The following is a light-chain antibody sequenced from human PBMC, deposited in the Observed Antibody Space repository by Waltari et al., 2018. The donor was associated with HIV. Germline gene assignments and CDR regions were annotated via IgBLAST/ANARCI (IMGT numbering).Light chain of an antibody. CDR3: QQYGSSPLT. J-gene: IGKJ4*01. CDR2: GAS. V-gene: IGKV3-20*01. Sequence: IVLTQSPGTLSLSPGERAPLSCRASQSVSSSYLAWYQQRPGQAPRLLMYGASSRATGIPDRFSGSGSGTDFTLTISRLEPEDFAVYYCQQYGSSPLTFGGGTKVEIK. CDR1: QSVSSSY.